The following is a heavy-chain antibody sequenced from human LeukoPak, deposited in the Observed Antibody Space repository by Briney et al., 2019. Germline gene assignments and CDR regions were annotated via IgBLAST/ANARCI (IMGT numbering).Heavy chain of an antibody. CDR3: ARTGVVAATVDY. CDR1: GFTFSSYG. CDR2: ISHDGSKK. D-gene: IGHD2-15*01. Sequence: GGSLRLSCAASGFTFSSYGIHWVRQAPGKGLEWVALISHDGSKKYYADSVKGRFTISRDNAKNSLYLQMNSLRAEDTAVYYCARTGVVAATVDYWGQGTLVTVSS. J-gene: IGHJ4*02. V-gene: IGHV3-30*03.